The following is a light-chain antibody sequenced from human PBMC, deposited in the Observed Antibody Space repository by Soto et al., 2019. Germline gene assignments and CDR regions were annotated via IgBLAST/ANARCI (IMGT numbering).Light chain of an antibody. CDR2: EVS. CDR1: SSDVVGYNY. J-gene: IGLJ3*02. Sequence: QSALTQPASVSGSPGQSITISCTGTSSDVVGYNYVSWYQQHPGKAPKLMIYEVSNRPSGVSNRFSGSKSGNTASLTISGRQHDDEADYYCSSYKSRSTHGVFGGGTKLTVL. CDR3: SSYKSRSTHGV. V-gene: IGLV2-14*01.